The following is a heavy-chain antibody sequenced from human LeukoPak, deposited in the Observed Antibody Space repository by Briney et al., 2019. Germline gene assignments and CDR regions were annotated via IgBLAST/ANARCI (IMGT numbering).Heavy chain of an antibody. Sequence: HPGGSLRLSCAASGFTFSSYAMHWVRQAPGKGLEWVSGISWNSGSIGYADSVKGRFTISRDNAKNSLYLQMNSLRPEDTALYYCAKDRTGDYARGYFDFWGQGTLVTVSS. J-gene: IGHJ4*02. CDR3: AKDRTGDYARGYFDF. V-gene: IGHV3-9*01. CDR2: ISWNSGSI. CDR1: GFTFSSYA. D-gene: IGHD4-17*01.